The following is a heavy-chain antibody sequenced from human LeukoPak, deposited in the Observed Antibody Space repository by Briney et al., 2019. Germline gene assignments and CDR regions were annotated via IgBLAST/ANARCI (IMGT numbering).Heavy chain of an antibody. CDR2: MNPNSGDT. V-gene: IGHV1-2*02. CDR1: AYTFTAYF. Sequence: ASVKVSCKASAYTFTAYFVHWVRQAPGQGLGWLGWMNPNSGDTNFAQKFQGRVTMTRDTSINTAYMELTRLTFDDTAVYYCARGYGDYYFDYWGQGTLVTVSS. D-gene: IGHD4-17*01. J-gene: IGHJ4*02. CDR3: ARGYGDYYFDY.